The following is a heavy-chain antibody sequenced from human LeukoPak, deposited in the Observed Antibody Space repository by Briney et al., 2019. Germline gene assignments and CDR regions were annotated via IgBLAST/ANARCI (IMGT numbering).Heavy chain of an antibody. CDR3: ARGWPPPAAGFDY. CDR2: ISGSGGST. V-gene: IGHV3-23*01. D-gene: IGHD6-13*01. Sequence: GGSLRLSCAASGFTFSSYAMSWVRQAPGKGLERVTAISGSGGSTYYADSVKGRFTISRDNSKNTLYLQMNSLRAEDTAVYYCARGWPPPAAGFDYWGQGTLVTVSS. J-gene: IGHJ4*02. CDR1: GFTFSSYA.